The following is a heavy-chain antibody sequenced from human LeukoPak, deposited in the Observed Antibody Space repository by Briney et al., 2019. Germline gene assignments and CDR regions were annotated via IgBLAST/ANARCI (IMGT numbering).Heavy chain of an antibody. J-gene: IGHJ4*02. CDR1: GFRFTNFA. Sequence: LFGGSLRLSFEASGFRFTNFARAWVPQAPGRGLEGVAGISGIGDNSFYTDSVKGRFTVSRDNSRNTLFLLMTSLRAEDSALYYCAKDAISALVVRRFDLWGQGTLVTVSS. CDR3: AKDAISALVVRRFDL. D-gene: IGHD2-2*01. V-gene: IGHV3-23*01. CDR2: ISGIGDNS.